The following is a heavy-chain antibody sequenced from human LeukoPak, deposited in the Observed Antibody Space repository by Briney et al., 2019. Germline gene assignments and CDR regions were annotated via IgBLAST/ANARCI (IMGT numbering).Heavy chain of an antibody. Sequence: SETLSLTCAVYGGSFSGYYWSWIRQPPGKGLEWIGEINHSGSTNYNPSLKSRVTISVDTSKNQFSLKLSSVTAADTAVYYCARDLAARGPARKNYMDVWGKGTTVTVSS. D-gene: IGHD6-6*01. CDR3: ARDLAARGPARKNYMDV. CDR2: INHSGST. CDR1: GGSFSGYY. J-gene: IGHJ6*03. V-gene: IGHV4-34*01.